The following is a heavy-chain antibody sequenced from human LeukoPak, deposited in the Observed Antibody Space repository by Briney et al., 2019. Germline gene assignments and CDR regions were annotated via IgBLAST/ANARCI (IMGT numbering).Heavy chain of an antibody. CDR2: NSSDGSNK. D-gene: IGHD2-21*02. J-gene: IGHJ4*02. Sequence: GGSLRLSCAASGFTLSTYGMHWVRQAPGKGLEWVAVNSSDGSNKFYADSVKGRFTISRDGSKNTLYLQMNSLRPDDTAVYFCAKPQVTANWYYFHYWGQGTLVTVSS. V-gene: IGHV3-30*18. CDR3: AKPQVTANWYYFHY. CDR1: GFTLSTYG.